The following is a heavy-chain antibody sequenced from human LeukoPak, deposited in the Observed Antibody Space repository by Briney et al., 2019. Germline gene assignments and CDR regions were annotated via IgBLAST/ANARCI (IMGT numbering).Heavy chain of an antibody. CDR3: ARHAEYYGSGSYYLYYGMDV. Sequence: GESLRISCKGSGYSFTSYWNSWVRQMPGKGLEWMGRIDPSDAYTNYSPSFQGHVTISADKSISTAYLQWSSLKASDTAMYYCARHAEYYGSGSYYLYYGMDVWGKGTTVTVSS. CDR2: IDPSDAYT. J-gene: IGHJ6*04. CDR1: GYSFTSYW. D-gene: IGHD3-10*01. V-gene: IGHV5-10-1*01.